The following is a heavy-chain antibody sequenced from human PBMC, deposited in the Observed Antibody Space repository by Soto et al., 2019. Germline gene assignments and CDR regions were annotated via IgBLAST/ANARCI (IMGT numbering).Heavy chain of an antibody. Sequence: QVQLVQSGAEVKKPGSSVTVSCKASGGTFGNSAISWVRQAPGQGLEWMGGIIPIFSTPDYAQKFQGRVTSTADESTTTAYMELTSLKSEDTAVYYCARDKDRQQLGGNYYCGIDVWGQGTTVTVSS. CDR2: IIPIFSTP. D-gene: IGHD2-15*01. V-gene: IGHV1-69*12. CDR3: ARDKDRQQLGGNYYCGIDV. CDR1: GGTFGNSA. J-gene: IGHJ6*02.